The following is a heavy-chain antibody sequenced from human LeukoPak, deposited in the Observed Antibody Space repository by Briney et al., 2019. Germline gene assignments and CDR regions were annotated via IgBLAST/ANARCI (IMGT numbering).Heavy chain of an antibody. CDR3: AATMYDSSGYYYVWSVDY. Sequence: GRSLRLSCAASGFTFSSYGMHWVRQAPGKGLEWVAVISYDGSNKYYADSVKGRFTISRDNSKNTLYLQMNSLRAEDTAVYYCAATMYDSSGYYYVWSVDYWGQGTLVTVSS. J-gene: IGHJ4*02. CDR1: GFTFSSYG. D-gene: IGHD3-22*01. V-gene: IGHV3-30*03. CDR2: ISYDGSNK.